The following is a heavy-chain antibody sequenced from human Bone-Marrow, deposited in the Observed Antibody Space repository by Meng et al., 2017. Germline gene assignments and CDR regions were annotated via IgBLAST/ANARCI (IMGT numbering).Heavy chain of an antibody. J-gene: IGHJ4*02. CDR3: ARVAYGRDNRYFDY. CDR1: GGSISSSNC. Sequence: QLPLQGPGQALAKPSGTSDLTCGGSGGSISSSNCWSWVGQPPGKGLEWIGKIYHSGSTNNNPSLKSRVTISVDTSKNQFSLKLSSVTAADTAVYYCARVAYGRDNRYFDYWGQGTLVTVAS. D-gene: IGHD1-14*01. V-gene: IGHV4-4*02. CDR2: IYHSGST.